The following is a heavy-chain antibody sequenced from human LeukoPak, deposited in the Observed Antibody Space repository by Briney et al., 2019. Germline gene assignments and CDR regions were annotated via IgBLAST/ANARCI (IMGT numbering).Heavy chain of an antibody. CDR3: ARDQGSSSGGYYFDY. CDR2: ISAYNGNT. J-gene: IGHJ4*02. Sequence: ASVKVSCKASGYTFTSYGISWVRQAPGQGLEWMGWISAYNGNTNYAQKPQGRVTMTTDTSTSTAYMELRSLRSDDTAVYYCARDQGSSSGGYYFDYWGQGTLVTVSS. D-gene: IGHD6-6*01. V-gene: IGHV1-18*01. CDR1: GYTFTSYG.